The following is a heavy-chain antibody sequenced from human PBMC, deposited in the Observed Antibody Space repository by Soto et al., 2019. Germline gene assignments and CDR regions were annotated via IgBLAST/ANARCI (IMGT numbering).Heavy chain of an antibody. Sequence: QVQLQESGPGLVKPSETLSLTCTVSGGSISRYYWSWIRQPPGKGLEWIGYIYYSGSTNYNPSLKSRVTISVDTSKNQFSLKLSSVTAADTAVYYCARVGDGYNHYWYFDLWGRGTLVTVSS. CDR2: IYYSGST. CDR3: ARVGDGYNHYWYFDL. V-gene: IGHV4-59*01. D-gene: IGHD5-12*01. CDR1: GGSISRYY. J-gene: IGHJ2*01.